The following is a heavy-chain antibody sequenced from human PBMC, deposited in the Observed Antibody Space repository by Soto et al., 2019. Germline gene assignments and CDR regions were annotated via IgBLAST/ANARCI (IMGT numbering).Heavy chain of an antibody. CDR3: ARHRIAAAGSYDY. D-gene: IGHD6-13*01. CDR1: GGSISSYY. V-gene: IGHV4-59*08. Sequence: QVQLQESGPGLVKSSETLSLTCTVSGGSISSYYWSWIRQPPGKGLEWIGYIYYSGSTNYNPSLKSRVTISVDTSKNQFSLKLCSVTAADTAVYYCARHRIAAAGSYDYWGQGTLVTVSS. J-gene: IGHJ4*02. CDR2: IYYSGST.